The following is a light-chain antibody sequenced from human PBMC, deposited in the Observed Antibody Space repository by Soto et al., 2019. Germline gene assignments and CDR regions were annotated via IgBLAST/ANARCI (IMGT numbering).Light chain of an antibody. Sequence: QSALTQRRSVSGSPGQSVTISCTGTSVDVGGYNYVSWYQQHPGKAPKLMIYDVSKRPSGVPDRFSGSKSGNTASLTISGLQAEDEADYYCCSYAGSYTFGVFGTGTKVTVL. CDR2: DVS. CDR1: SVDVGGYNY. J-gene: IGLJ1*01. V-gene: IGLV2-11*01. CDR3: CSYAGSYTFGV.